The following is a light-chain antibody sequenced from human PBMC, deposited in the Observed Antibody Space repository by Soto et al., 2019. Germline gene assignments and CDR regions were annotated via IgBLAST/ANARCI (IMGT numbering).Light chain of an antibody. CDR2: EVS. V-gene: IGLV2-14*01. CDR1: SGDIGAFKY. J-gene: IGLJ1*01. CDR3: SSYTSANTLL. Sequence: QSALTQPASVSGSPGQSITMSSTGTSGDIGAFKYVSWYQQEPGNAPKLLIYEVSRRPSGISNRFSGSRSGNTASLTISGLQAEDETDYYCSSYTSANTLLFGTGTKLTVL.